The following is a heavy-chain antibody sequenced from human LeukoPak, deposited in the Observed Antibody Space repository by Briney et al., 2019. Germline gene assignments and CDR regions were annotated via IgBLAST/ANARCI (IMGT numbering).Heavy chain of an antibody. V-gene: IGHV4-4*07. J-gene: IGHJ4*02. D-gene: IGHD2-15*01. CDR1: GGSISSYY. CDR3: ARAPRYCSGGSCYYFDY. CDR2: IYTSGST. Sequence: SETLSLTCTVSGGSISSYYWSWIRQPAGKGLEWIGRIYTSGSTNYNPSLKSRVTMSVDTSKNQFSLKLSSVTAADTAVYYCARAPRYCSGGSCYYFDYWGQGTLVTVSS.